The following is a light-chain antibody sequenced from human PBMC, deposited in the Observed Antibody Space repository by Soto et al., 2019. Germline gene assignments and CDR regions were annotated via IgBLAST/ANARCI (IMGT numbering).Light chain of an antibody. CDR3: LSYDSSLSGWV. J-gene: IGLJ3*02. CDR1: NSNIGAGSD. Sequence: QSVLTQPPSVSGAPGQRVTFSCTGSNSNIGAGSDVHWYQHLPGRAPKLLISGNNNRPSGVSDRFSAFKSGTSASLAITGLQAEDEADYYCLSYDSSLSGWVFGGGTQLTVL. CDR2: GNN. V-gene: IGLV1-40*01.